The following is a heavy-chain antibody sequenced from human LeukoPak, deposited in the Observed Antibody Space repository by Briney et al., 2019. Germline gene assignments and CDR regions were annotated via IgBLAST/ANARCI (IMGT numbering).Heavy chain of an antibody. CDR3: ARGRKELARKGGYYYYMDV. J-gene: IGHJ6*03. CDR1: GGSFSGYY. D-gene: IGHD1-26*01. Sequence: PSETLSLTSAVYGGSFSGYYWSWIPQPPGKGLKWIGEINHSGSTNYNPSLKSRVTISVDTSKNQFSLKLSSVTAADTAVYYCARGRKELARKGGYYYYMDVWGKGTTVTVSS. CDR2: INHSGST. V-gene: IGHV4-34*01.